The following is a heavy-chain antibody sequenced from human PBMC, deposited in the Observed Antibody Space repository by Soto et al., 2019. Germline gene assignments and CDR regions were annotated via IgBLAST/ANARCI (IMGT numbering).Heavy chain of an antibody. CDR3: ARVGVDDFGDSGGFDY. Sequence: SETLSLTCAVSGGSVSSGDHYWSWTRQPPGKGLEWIGYIYYSGRTNYNPSLKSRVSISVDTSKNHFSLQLRSVTAADTAVYYRARVGVDDFGDSGGFDYWGQGTLVTVSS. CDR1: GGSVSSGDHY. CDR2: IYYSGRT. V-gene: IGHV4-61*03. D-gene: IGHD4-17*01. J-gene: IGHJ4*02.